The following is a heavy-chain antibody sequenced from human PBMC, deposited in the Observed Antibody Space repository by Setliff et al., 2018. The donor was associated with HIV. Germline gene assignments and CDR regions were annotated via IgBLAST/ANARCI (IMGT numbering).Heavy chain of an antibody. J-gene: IGHJ5*02. CDR3: ARDFKRYNSPCRFDP. CDR2: IAKTGST. Sequence: SETLSLTCTVSGVSITNGTFYWNWIRQPAGKGLEWIGRIAKTGSTNYNPSLKSRLTISMGTSKNQFSLKLNSVTAADTAVYYCARDFKRYNSPCRFDPWGPGTLVTVSS. D-gene: IGHD5-12*01. CDR1: GVSITNGTFY. V-gene: IGHV4-61*02.